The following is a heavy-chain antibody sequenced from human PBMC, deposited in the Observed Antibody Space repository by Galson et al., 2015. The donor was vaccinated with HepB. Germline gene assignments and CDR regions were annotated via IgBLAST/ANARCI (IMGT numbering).Heavy chain of an antibody. V-gene: IGHV3-21*01. CDR1: GFSISSYS. Sequence: SLRLSCAASGFSISSYSMHWVRQAPGKGLEWVSSISSSSYIYYADSVKGRFTISRDNAKNSLHLQMNSLRAADTAVYYCARDPVTGASTALNCYSYGIDVSCHRTTVAISS. D-gene: IGHD1-14*01. CDR2: ISSSSYI. J-gene: IGHJ6*02. CDR3: ARDPVTGASTALNCYSYGIDV.